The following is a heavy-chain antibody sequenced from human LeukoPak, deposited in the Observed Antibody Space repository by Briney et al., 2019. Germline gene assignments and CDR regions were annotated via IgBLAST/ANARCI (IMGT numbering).Heavy chain of an antibody. Sequence: SETLSLTCTVSGGSISSGSYYWSWIRQPPGKGLEWIGYIYYSGSANYNPSLKSRVTISVDTSKNQFSLKLSSVTAADTAVYYCARVCSGWGTFDYYYYMDVWGKGTTVTISS. D-gene: IGHD6-19*01. CDR3: ARVCSGWGTFDYYYYMDV. CDR1: GGSISSGSYY. V-gene: IGHV4-61*01. CDR2: IYYSGSA. J-gene: IGHJ6*03.